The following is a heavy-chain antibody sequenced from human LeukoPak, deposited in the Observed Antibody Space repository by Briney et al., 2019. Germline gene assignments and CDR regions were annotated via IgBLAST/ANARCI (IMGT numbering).Heavy chain of an antibody. Sequence: GGSLRLSCAASGFTFSIYWMSWVRQAPGKGLEWVANIKEDGSEEYYVDSVKGRFTISRDNAKNSLYLQMNSLRAEDTAVYYCARYCSGGSCFDYWGQGTLVTVSS. J-gene: IGHJ4*02. CDR3: ARYCSGGSCFDY. V-gene: IGHV3-7*04. CDR2: IKEDGSEE. D-gene: IGHD2-15*01. CDR1: GFTFSIYW.